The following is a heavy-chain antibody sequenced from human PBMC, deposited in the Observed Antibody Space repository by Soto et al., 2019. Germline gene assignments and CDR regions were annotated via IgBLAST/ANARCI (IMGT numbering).Heavy chain of an antibody. CDR3: ARDRGVAPPVAGNTHYYYYMDV. CDR2: ISAYNGNT. D-gene: IGHD6-19*01. J-gene: IGHJ6*03. Sequence: QDQLVQSGVEVKKPGASVKVSCKASGYSFTNYGITWVRQAPGQGFEWMGWISAYNGNTNYAQKFQGRGTLTTDAHTRPAYLEVRSRRSDDTAVYYCARDRGVAPPVAGNTHYYYYMDVWGKGTTVTVSS. CDR1: GYSFTNYG. V-gene: IGHV1-18*01.